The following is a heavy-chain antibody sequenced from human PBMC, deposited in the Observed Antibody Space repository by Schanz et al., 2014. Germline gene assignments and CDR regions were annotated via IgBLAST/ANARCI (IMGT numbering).Heavy chain of an antibody. J-gene: IGHJ4*02. CDR1: GDSVNSNY. Sequence: QVQLQESGPGLVKPSETLSLTCTVSGDSVNSNYWNWIRQSPGRGLEWIGHFYNPGSTNYNPSLKSRATISIDTPTNQVPLKLTSVTAADTAVYFCARNKYTSGWYYFDYWGQGVLVTVSS. D-gene: IGHD6-19*01. CDR3: ARNKYTSGWYYFDY. CDR2: FYNPGST. V-gene: IGHV4-59*08.